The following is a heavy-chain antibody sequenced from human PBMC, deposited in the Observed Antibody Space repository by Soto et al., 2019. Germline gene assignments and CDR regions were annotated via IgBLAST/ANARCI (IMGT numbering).Heavy chain of an antibody. V-gene: IGHV1-2*04. D-gene: IGHD3-22*01. Sequence: ASVKVSCEASGYTFTGYYMHWVRQAPGQGLEWMGWINPNSGGTNYAQKFQGWVTMTRDTSISTAYMELSRLRSDDTAVYYCARARTESSGYYKGFAFDIWGQGTMVTVSS. CDR1: GYTFTGYY. CDR3: ARARTESSGYYKGFAFDI. J-gene: IGHJ3*02. CDR2: INPNSGGT.